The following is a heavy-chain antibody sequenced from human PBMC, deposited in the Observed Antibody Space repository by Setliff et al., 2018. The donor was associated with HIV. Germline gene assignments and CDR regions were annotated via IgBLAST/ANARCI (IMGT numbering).Heavy chain of an antibody. J-gene: IGHJ4*02. V-gene: IGHV1-2*02. D-gene: IGHD3-10*01. CDR1: GYTLTDTY. CDR2: INVNSGGT. CDR3: AREGSPIYYFDY. Sequence: GASVKVSCKASGYTLTDTYMHWVRQAPGQGLEWMGWINVNSGGTKYAQKFQGRVTMTRDTSISTAYMEVSSLRSDDTAVYYCAREGSPIYYFDYWSQGTLVTVSS.